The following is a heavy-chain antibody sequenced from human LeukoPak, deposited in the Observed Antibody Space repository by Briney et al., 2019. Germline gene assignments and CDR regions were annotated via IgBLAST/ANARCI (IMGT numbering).Heavy chain of an antibody. J-gene: IGHJ6*02. Sequence: ASVKVSCKASGGTFSSYAISWVRQAPRQGLEWMGGIIPIFGTANYAQKFQGRVTITADESTSTAYMELSSLRSEDTAVYYCARSQVYYYGSGSYIYYYYGMDVWGQGTTVTVSS. V-gene: IGHV1-69*13. CDR1: GGTFSSYA. CDR3: ARSQVYYYGSGSYIYYYYGMDV. CDR2: IIPIFGTA. D-gene: IGHD3-10*01.